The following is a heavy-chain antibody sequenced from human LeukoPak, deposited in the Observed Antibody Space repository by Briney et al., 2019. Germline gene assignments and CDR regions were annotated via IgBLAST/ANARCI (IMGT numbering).Heavy chain of an antibody. CDR3: AGVPYYYRGGAGYFYYYYMDV. J-gene: IGHJ6*03. Sequence: PSETLSLTCAVYGGSFTTYYWNWIRQPPGKGLEWIGEINHSGSTNYNPSLKSRVTISVDTSKNQFSLKLSSVTAPDTAGYYCAGVPYYYRGGAGYFYYYYMDVWGKGTTVTISS. V-gene: IGHV4-34*01. D-gene: IGHD3-22*01. CDR1: GGSFTTYY. CDR2: INHSGST.